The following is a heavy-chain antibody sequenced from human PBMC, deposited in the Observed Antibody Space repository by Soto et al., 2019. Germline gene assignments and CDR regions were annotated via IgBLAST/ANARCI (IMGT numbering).Heavy chain of an antibody. J-gene: IGHJ5*02. CDR1: GFNVNSDY. V-gene: IGHV3-53*01. CDR2: IYSGETT. D-gene: IGHD2-21*02. CDR3: TRDGRGLGRLSLFDP. Sequence: GGSLRLSCAASGFNVNSDYMNWVRQTPGKGLEWVASIYSGETTYYADSVRGRFTISSDKSKNTLYFQLSSLRIEDTAVYYCTRDGRGLGRLSLFDPWGQGTLVTVSS.